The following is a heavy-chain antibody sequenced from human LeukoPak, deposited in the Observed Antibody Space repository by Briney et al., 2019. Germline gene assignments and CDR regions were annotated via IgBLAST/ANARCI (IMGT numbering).Heavy chain of an antibody. J-gene: IGHJ4*02. D-gene: IGHD1-26*01. CDR2: IYYAESP. V-gene: IGHV4-39*01. Sequence: SETLSLTCTVSGGSISSGSHWWGWIRQPPGGGLEWIGSIYYAESPSYNPSLKSRVTISVDMSKNQLSLKLSSVTAADTAVYYCARPSSSGIYYYWGQGTLVTVS. CDR1: GGSISSGSHW. CDR3: ARPSSSGIYYY.